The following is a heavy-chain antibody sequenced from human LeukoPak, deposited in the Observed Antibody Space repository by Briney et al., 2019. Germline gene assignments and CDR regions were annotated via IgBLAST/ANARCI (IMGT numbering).Heavy chain of an antibody. Sequence: ASVKASCKASGYTFTSYDINWVRQATGHGPEWRGWMNPNSGNTGYGQKFQGRVTMTRDTSISTAYMELRSLRSEDTAVYYCARGRLTTVTTWYYHGMDVWGQGTTVTVSS. CDR1: GYTFTSYD. J-gene: IGHJ6*02. D-gene: IGHD4-17*01. V-gene: IGHV1-8*01. CDR2: MNPNSGNT. CDR3: ARGRLTTVTTWYYHGMDV.